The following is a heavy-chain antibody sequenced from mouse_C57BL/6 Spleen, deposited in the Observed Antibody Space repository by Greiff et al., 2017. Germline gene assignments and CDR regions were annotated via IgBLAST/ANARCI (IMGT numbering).Heavy chain of an antibody. CDR1: GYKFTDYY. D-gene: IGHD1-1*01. CDR2: INPNNGGT. CDR3: AIHITTVVCAMDY. V-gene: IGHV1-26*01. Sequence: EVQLQQSGPELVKPGASVKISCKASGYKFTDYYMNWVKQRHGKSLEWIGDINPNNGGTSYNQKFKGKATLTVDQSFSTAYLELRRLTSEASAVYYFAIHITTVVCAMDYWGQGTSVTVSS. J-gene: IGHJ4*01.